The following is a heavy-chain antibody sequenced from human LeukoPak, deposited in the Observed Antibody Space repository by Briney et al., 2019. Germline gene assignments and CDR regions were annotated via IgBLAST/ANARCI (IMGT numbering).Heavy chain of an antibody. V-gene: IGHV3-15*01. J-gene: IGHJ4*02. CDR3: TTYTSGCCNH. CDR2: IYTKPDGATT. Sequence: GGSLRLSCAASGFTFNNAWMTWVRQAPGKGLEWVGRIYTKPDGATTDYAAPVKGRFTISGDASKNTLYLQMNSLTTDDTAVYYCTTYTSGCCNHWGQGTLVIVSP. D-gene: IGHD6-19*01. CDR1: GFTFNNAW.